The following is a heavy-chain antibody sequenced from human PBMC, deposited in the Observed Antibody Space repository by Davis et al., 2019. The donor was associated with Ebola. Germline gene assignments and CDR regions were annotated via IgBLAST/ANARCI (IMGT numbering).Heavy chain of an antibody. D-gene: IGHD5-24*01. CDR3: VKDDQEMATIYLFDV. J-gene: IGHJ4*02. CDR1: GFIFRDYG. V-gene: IGHV3-30*18. Sequence: PGRSLKISCAASGFIFRDYGMHWVRQAPGKGLEWVAMTSYDETNIHYADSVRGRFTISRDNSKNTLYLQMDRLRHEDTAVYHCVKDDQEMATIYLFDVWGQGTLVTVSS. CDR2: TSYDETNI.